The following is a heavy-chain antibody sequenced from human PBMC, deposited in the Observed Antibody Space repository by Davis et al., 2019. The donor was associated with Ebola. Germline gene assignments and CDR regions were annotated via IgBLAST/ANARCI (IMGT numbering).Heavy chain of an antibody. J-gene: IGHJ4*02. V-gene: IGHV3-7*01. CDR2: IKQAGSEK. D-gene: IGHD6-19*01. CDR1: GFTFSMYS. CDR3: AGGQWVLPEDD. Sequence: GESLKISCAASGFTFSMYSMTWVRQAPGKGLEWVASIKQAGSEKHYVDSVKGRFTISRDNTKNSLYLQMNSLRAEDTGVYYFAGGQWVLPEDDWGQGTLVTVSS.